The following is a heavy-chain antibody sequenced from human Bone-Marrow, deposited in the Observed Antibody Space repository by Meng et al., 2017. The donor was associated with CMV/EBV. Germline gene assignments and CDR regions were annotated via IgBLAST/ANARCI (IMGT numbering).Heavy chain of an antibody. D-gene: IGHD2-2*01. V-gene: IGHV3-30*02. Sequence: GGSMRLSSAASGFTFSSYGMHWVRQAPGKGLEWVAFIRYDGSNKYYADSVKGRFTISRDNSKNTLYLQMNSLRAEDTAVYYCARVDCSSTSCSDDAFDIWGQWTMVTVAS. CDR2: IRYDGSNK. CDR1: GFTFSSYG. CDR3: ARVDCSSTSCSDDAFDI. J-gene: IGHJ3*02.